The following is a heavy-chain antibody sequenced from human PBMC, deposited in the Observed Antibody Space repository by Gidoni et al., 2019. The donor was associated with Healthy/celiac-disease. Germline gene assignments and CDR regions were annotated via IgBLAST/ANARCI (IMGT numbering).Heavy chain of an antibody. CDR3: ARAATNLLTNTYCGGDCYAKNFDY. CDR2: INHSGST. J-gene: IGHJ4*02. D-gene: IGHD2-21*02. Sequence: QVLPQHWGPGLLKLLETSSRSCAVYVGSFSAYYWDWICLPHGKGLEWIGEINHSGSTKYNPSLKSRVTVSVDTSKNQFSLKLSSVTAADTAVYNCARAATNLLTNTYCGGDCYAKNFDYWGQGTLVTVSS. V-gene: IGHV4-34*01. CDR1: VGSFSAYY.